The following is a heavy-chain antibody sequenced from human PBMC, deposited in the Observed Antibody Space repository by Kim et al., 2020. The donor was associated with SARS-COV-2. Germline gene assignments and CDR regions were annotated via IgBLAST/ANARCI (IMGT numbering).Heavy chain of an antibody. V-gene: IGHV3-11*05. Sequence: VKGRFTISRDNAKNSLYLQMNSLRAEDTAVYYCARVNNNSPKRNHNWFDPWGQGTLVTVSS. J-gene: IGHJ5*02. CDR3: ARVNNNSPKRNHNWFDP. D-gene: IGHD4-4*01.